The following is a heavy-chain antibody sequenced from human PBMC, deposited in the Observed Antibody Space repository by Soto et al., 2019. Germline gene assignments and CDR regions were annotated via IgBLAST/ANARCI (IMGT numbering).Heavy chain of an antibody. J-gene: IGHJ4*02. D-gene: IGHD2-15*01. CDR2: LYYSGNT. V-gene: IGHV4-59*01. CDR1: GGSISPFY. Sequence: QVQLQESGPGVVKPSETLSLTCTVSGGSISPFYWSWVRQPPGKGLAWIGYLYYSGNTNYNPSLKRRVTISVDASKNQVSLRLTSVTAADTAVYYCARVGGVAARTFDYWGQGTVVTVSS. CDR3: ARVGGVAARTFDY.